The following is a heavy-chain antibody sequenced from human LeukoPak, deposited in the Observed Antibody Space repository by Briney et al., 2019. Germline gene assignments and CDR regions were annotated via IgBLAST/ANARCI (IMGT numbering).Heavy chain of an antibody. V-gene: IGHV1-18*04. CDR2: ISAYNGNT. D-gene: IGHD2-2*01. CDR1: GHTFTGYY. Sequence: ASVKVSCKASGHTFTGYYMHWVRQAPGQGLEWMGWISAYNGNTNYAQKLQGRVTMTTDTSTSTAYMELRSLRSDDTAVYYCARVRPDQLPEGNYYYYYYMDVWGKGTTVTISS. J-gene: IGHJ6*03. CDR3: ARVRPDQLPEGNYYYYYYMDV.